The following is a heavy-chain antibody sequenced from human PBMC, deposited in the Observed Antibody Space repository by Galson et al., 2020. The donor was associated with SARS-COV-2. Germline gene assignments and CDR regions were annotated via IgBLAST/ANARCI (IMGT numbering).Heavy chain of an antibody. CDR3: AKDLVEWLVPGSFYYGMDV. CDR2: ISSDGNIE. D-gene: IGHD6-19*01. J-gene: IGHJ6*02. CDR1: GFTFSSYG. V-gene: IGHV3-30*18. Sequence: GGSLRLSCAASGFTFSSYGMNWVRQAPGKGLEWVAIISSDGNIEYYADSVKGRFTISRDNFKSTLYLQINSLRVEDTAVYCCAKDLVEWLVPGSFYYGMDVWGQGTTVTVSS.